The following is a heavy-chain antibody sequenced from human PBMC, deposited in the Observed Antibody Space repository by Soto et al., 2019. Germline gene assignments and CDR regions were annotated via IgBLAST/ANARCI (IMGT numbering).Heavy chain of an antibody. CDR1: GFSLTTSGVG. CDR3: AHRVLRTVFGLVTTTAIYFDF. CDR2: IYWDDDK. D-gene: IGHD3-3*01. V-gene: IGHV2-5*02. Sequence: QITLNESGPTQVKPRQTLTLTCTFSGFSLTTSGVGVGWIRQSPGTAPEWLALIYWDDDKRYSPSLKSRLTITKETSKYQVVLTMADLDPADTATYYCAHRVLRTVFGLVTTTAIYFDFWGQGTPVAVSS. J-gene: IGHJ4*02.